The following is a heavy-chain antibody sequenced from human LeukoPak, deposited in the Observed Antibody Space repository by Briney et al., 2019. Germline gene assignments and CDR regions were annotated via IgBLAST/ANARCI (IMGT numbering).Heavy chain of an antibody. V-gene: IGHV3-53*01. CDR2: IYTGGST. CDR1: GFTVSTTY. Sequence: GGSLRLSCAASGFTVSTTYMTWVGQAPGKGLEWVSVIYTGGSTYYADSVKGRFTISRDISKNTLYLQMNSLRAEDTAVYYCARGTVTAPDYWGQGTLVTVSS. CDR3: ARGTVTAPDY. J-gene: IGHJ4*02. D-gene: IGHD4-17*01.